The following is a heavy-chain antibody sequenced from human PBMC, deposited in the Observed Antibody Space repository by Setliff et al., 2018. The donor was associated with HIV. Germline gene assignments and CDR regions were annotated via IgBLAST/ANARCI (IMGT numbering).Heavy chain of an antibody. CDR1: GASISSYY. V-gene: IGHV4-59*01. D-gene: IGHD3-3*01. CDR2: IYHSGTT. J-gene: IGHJ1*01. Sequence: SETLSLTCNVSGASISSYYWSWIRQPPGKGLEWIGRIYHSGTTYYNPSLKSRVTISVDTSENQFSLNLNSVTAADTAVYYCARDISEGFFLERASEHWSQGTLVTVSS. CDR3: ARDISEGFFLERASEH.